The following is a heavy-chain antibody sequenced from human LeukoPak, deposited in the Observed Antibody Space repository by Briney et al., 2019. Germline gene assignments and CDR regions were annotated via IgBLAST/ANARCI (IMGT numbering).Heavy chain of an antibody. CDR3: ARWSSGYYYFDY. Sequence: SETLSLTCTVSGVSISSGGYYWRWLRQHPGKGLEWIGYIYYSGSTYYNPSLKSRVTISVDTSKNQFSLKLSSVTAADTAVYYCARWSSGYYYFDYWGQGTLVTVSS. D-gene: IGHD3-22*01. J-gene: IGHJ4*02. V-gene: IGHV4-31*03. CDR1: GVSISSGGYY. CDR2: IYYSGST.